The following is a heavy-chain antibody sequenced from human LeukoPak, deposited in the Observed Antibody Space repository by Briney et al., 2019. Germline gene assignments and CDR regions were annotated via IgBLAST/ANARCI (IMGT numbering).Heavy chain of an antibody. Sequence: ASVKVSCKASGYTFTSYDINWVRQATGQGLEWMGWMNPNSGNTGYAQKFQGRVTMTRNTSLSTAYMELSSLRSEDTAVYYCARGTAAAGSYFDYWGQGTLVTVSS. CDR2: MNPNSGNT. V-gene: IGHV1-8*01. CDR3: ARGTAAAGSYFDY. CDR1: GYTFTSYD. D-gene: IGHD6-13*01. J-gene: IGHJ4*02.